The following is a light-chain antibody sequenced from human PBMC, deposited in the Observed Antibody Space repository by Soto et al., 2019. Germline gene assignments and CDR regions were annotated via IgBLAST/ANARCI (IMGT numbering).Light chain of an antibody. V-gene: IGLV2-14*01. Sequence: QSALTQPASVSGSVGQSITISCTGTSSDVGGYNYVSWYQQHPGEAPKLLICEVSNRPSGVSNRFSGSKSGNTASLTISGLQAEDEADYYCCPYKTSTTLYVFGSGTKVT. CDR3: CPYKTSTTLYV. CDR1: SSDVGGYNY. CDR2: EVS. J-gene: IGLJ1*01.